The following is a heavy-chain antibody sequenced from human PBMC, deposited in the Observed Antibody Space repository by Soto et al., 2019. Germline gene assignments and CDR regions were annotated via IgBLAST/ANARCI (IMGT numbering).Heavy chain of an antibody. CDR1: GGRLCSGGCY. V-gene: IGHV4-31*03. CDR2: IYYSGST. J-gene: IGHJ5*02. D-gene: IGHD2-2*01. CDR3: ARANYIVVVPAATANWFDP. Sequence: SGTLSLTCSLSGGRLCSGGCYWSWLLRHPRKSTEWIGYIYYSGSTYYNPSLKSRVTISVDTSKNQFSLKLSSVTAADTAVYYCARANYIVVVPAATANWFDPWGQGTLVTVSS.